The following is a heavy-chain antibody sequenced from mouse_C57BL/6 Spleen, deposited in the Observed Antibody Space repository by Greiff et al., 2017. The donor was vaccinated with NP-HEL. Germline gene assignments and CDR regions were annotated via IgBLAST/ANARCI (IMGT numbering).Heavy chain of an antibody. D-gene: IGHD1-1*01. Sequence: DVKLVESGGGLVQPGGSMKLSCVASGFTFSNYWMNWVRQSPEKGLEWVAQIRLKSDNYATHYAASVKGRFTISRDDSKSSVYLQMNNLRAEDTGIYYCIYYYGSSYDAMDYWGQGTSVTVSS. V-gene: IGHV6-3*01. CDR1: GFTFSNYW. J-gene: IGHJ4*01. CDR3: IYYYGSSYDAMDY. CDR2: IRLKSDNYAT.